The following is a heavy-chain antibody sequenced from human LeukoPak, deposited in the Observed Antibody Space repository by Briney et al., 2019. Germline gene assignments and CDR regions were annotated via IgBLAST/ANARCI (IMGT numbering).Heavy chain of an antibody. CDR1: GFTFSSYA. D-gene: IGHD3-10*01. CDR3: ARDYGGIDY. Sequence: PGGSLRLSCAASGFTFSSYAMNWVRQAPGKGLEWLSYISSDSSTIYSADSVKGRFTISRDNAKNSLYLQMHSLRAEDTAVYYCARDYGGIDYWGQGTLVTVSS. CDR2: ISSDSSTI. V-gene: IGHV3-48*01. J-gene: IGHJ4*02.